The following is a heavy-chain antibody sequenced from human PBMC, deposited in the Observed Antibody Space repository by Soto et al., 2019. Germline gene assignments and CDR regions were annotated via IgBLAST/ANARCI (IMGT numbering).Heavy chain of an antibody. CDR2: INACNGNT. Sequence: QVQLVQSGAEVKKPGASVKVSCKASGYTFTSYAMHWVRQAPGQRLEWMGWINACNGNTKYSQKFQGRVTITRDTSASTAYMELSSLRSEDTAVYYCARRLAAAGSGFDPWGQGTLVTVSS. V-gene: IGHV1-3*01. J-gene: IGHJ5*02. D-gene: IGHD6-13*01. CDR3: ARRLAAAGSGFDP. CDR1: GYTFTSYA.